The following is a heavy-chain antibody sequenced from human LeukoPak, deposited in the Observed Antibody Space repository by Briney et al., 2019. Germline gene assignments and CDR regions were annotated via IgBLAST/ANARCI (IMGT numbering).Heavy chain of an antibody. CDR1: GFTFSSYS. J-gene: IGHJ4*02. CDR3: ARDTSLGYCTNGVCPLGY. D-gene: IGHD2-8*01. V-gene: IGHV3-48*01. CDR2: ISSSSSTI. Sequence: GGSLRLSCAASGFTFSSYSMNWVRQAPGKGLEWVSYISSSSSTIYYADSVKGRFTTSRDNAKNSLYLQMNSLRAEDTAVYYCARDTSLGYCTNGVCPLGYWGQGTLVTVSS.